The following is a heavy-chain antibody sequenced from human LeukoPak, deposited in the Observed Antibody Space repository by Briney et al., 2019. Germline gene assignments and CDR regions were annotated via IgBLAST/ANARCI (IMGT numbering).Heavy chain of an antibody. D-gene: IGHD6-19*01. CDR3: AKERYSSGWAFFDY. CDR2: IRYDGSNK. V-gene: IGHV3-30*02. Sequence: GGSLRLSCAASGFTFSSYGMHWVRQAPGKGLEWVAFIRYDGSNKYYADSVKGRFTISRDNSKNTLYLQMNSLRAEDTAVYYCAKERYSSGWAFFDYWGQGTLVTVSS. CDR1: GFTFSSYG. J-gene: IGHJ4*02.